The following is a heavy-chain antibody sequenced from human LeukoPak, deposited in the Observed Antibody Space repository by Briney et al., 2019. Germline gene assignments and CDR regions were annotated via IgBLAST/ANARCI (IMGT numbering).Heavy chain of an antibody. CDR3: AKSNGVDRNGYNSDYFDY. Sequence: PGGSLRLSCAASGFTFTTYTMSWVRQAPGKGLAWVSAISGSGGTTYYAGSVKGRFTISRDNSKNMLYLQMNSLRAEDTAVYYCAKSNGVDRNGYNSDYFDYWGQGTLVTVSS. CDR2: ISGSGGTT. D-gene: IGHD5-24*01. V-gene: IGHV3-23*01. J-gene: IGHJ4*02. CDR1: GFTFTTYT.